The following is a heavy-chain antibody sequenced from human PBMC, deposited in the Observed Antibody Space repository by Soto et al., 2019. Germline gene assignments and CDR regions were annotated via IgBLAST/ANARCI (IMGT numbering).Heavy chain of an antibody. Sequence: EVQLVESGGGLVQPGGSLRLSFAASGFTFSTFWMSWVRQAPGKGLEWVANIKPDGSEKSYVDSVKGRFTISRDNAENSLYLQMNSPRIEDTAVYYCARGGGNFDYWGQGTLVTVSS. CDR2: IKPDGSEK. J-gene: IGHJ4*02. CDR3: ARGGGNFDY. CDR1: GFTFSTFW. D-gene: IGHD3-16*01. V-gene: IGHV3-7*01.